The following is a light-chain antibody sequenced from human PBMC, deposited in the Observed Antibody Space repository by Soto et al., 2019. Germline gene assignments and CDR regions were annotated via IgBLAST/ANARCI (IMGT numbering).Light chain of an antibody. J-gene: IGKJ3*01. CDR3: QQYGASPIT. Sequence: EIVMTQSPGTLSLSPGDSATLSCRASQSVARNSIAWYQQRPGQAPRLLIYAASGRATDVPDRFSGSGSGTAFTLTISEVQPDDCAVYHCQQYGASPITFGAGTKVDIK. CDR2: AAS. CDR1: QSVARNS. V-gene: IGKV3-20*01.